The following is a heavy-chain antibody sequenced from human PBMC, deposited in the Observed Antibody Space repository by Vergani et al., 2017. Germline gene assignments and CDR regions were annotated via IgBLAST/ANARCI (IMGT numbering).Heavy chain of an antibody. CDR3: ARRIKLRWFGERRAGYFDD. Sequence: EVQLVQSGAEVKTPGESLKISCKGSGYRFPSYWIGCVRQMPGKGLEWMGSIYPGDSDTRYSPSFQGQVTISADKSSSTAYLQWSSLKASDTGRYDCARRIKLRWFGERRAGYFDDWGQGTLVTVSS. J-gene: IGHJ4*02. D-gene: IGHD3-10*01. V-gene: IGHV5-51*03. CDR2: IYPGDSDT. CDR1: GYRFPSYW.